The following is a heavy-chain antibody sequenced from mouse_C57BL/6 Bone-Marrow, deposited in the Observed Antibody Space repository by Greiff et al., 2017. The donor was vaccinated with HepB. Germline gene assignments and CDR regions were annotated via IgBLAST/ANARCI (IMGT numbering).Heavy chain of an antibody. CDR3: ARGAPRAYFDV. CDR2: IRNKANGYTT. CDR1: GFTFTDYY. Sequence: EVQLQESGGGLVQPGGSLSLSCAASGFTFTDYYMSWVRQPPGTALEWLGFIRNKANGYTTEYSASVKGRFTISRDNSQSILYLQMNALRAEDSATYYCARGAPRAYFDVWGTGTTVTVSS. J-gene: IGHJ1*03. D-gene: IGHD2-10*02. V-gene: IGHV7-3*01.